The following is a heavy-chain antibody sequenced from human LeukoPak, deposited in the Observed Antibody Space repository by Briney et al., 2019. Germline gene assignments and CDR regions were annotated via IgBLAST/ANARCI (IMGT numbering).Heavy chain of an antibody. Sequence: GGSLRLSCAASGFTFSSYSMNWVRQAPGKGLEWVSSISSSSSYIYYADSVKGRFTISRDNAKNSLYLQMNSLRAEDTAVYYCARDPYGSGSYSDYWGQGTLVTVSS. V-gene: IGHV3-21*01. CDR3: ARDPYGSGSYSDY. D-gene: IGHD3-10*01. J-gene: IGHJ4*02. CDR1: GFTFSSYS. CDR2: ISSSSSYI.